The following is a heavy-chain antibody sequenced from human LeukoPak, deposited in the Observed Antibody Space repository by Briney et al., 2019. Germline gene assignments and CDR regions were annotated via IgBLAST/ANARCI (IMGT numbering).Heavy chain of an antibody. V-gene: IGHV4-31*02. CDR1: GGSISNSGGFY. D-gene: IGHD2-15*01. Sequence: PSETLSLTCTVSGGSISNSGGFYWSWIRQHPGNGLEWIGFISYRGITYYNPSLKSRVSMSVDTSRSQFSLRLSSVTDDDTAVYYCARISQSSGGFYYWGQGTLVTVSS. J-gene: IGHJ4*02. CDR3: ARISQSSGGFYY. CDR2: ISYRGIT.